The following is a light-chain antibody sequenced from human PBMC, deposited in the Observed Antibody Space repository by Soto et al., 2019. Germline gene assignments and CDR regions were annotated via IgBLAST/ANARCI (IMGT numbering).Light chain of an antibody. CDR3: LQYSSHSWT. CDR1: QTIDSW. J-gene: IGKJ1*01. V-gene: IGKV1-5*03. Sequence: DIQMTQSPSTLSASVGDRVTITCRASQTIDSWLAWYQQRPGKPPNLLIYKASTLASGVPSRFSGSGSGTEFTLTISGLQPDDVATYYCLQYSSHSWTFGQGTKVDIK. CDR2: KAS.